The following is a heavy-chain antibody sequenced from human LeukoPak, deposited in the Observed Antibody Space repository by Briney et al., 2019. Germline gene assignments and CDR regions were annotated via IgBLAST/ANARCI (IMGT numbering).Heavy chain of an antibody. J-gene: IGHJ6*03. D-gene: IGHD3-10*01. CDR2: IKQDGSEK. V-gene: IGHV3-7*01. CDR3: ARDELLWFGEAKYYYYYYMEV. CDR1: GFTFSSYW. Sequence: GGSLRLSCAASGFTFSSYWMSWVRQAPGKGLEWVANIKQDGSEKYYVDSVKGRFTISRDNAKNPLYLQMNSLRAEDTAVYYCARDELLWFGEAKYYYYYYMEVWGKGTTVTVSS.